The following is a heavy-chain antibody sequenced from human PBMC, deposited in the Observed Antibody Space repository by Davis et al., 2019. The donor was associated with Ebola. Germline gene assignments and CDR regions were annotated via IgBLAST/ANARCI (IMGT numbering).Heavy chain of an antibody. Sequence: MPPETLSLTCTVSGGSISSYYWSWIRQPPGKGLEWIGYLYYSGNTNYNPSLKSRVTISVDTSKNQFSLKLSSVTAADTAVYYCARGLVVVAATYFDYWGQGTLVTVSS. V-gene: IGHV4-59*01. CDR2: LYYSGNT. CDR1: GGSISSYY. CDR3: ARGLVVVAATYFDY. J-gene: IGHJ4*02. D-gene: IGHD2-15*01.